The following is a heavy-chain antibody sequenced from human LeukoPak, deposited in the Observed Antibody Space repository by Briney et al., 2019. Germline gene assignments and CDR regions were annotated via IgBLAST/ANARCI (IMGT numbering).Heavy chain of an antibody. CDR1: GFIFRSYS. D-gene: IGHD4-17*01. J-gene: IGHJ4*01. Sequence: GGSLRLSCAASGFIFRSYSMNWVRQAPGKGLEWVAFISTSSDTISYSDSVKGRFTISRDNAKNSLYLHMSSLRAEDTAVYYCAKDFGDFFPPLFDSWGHGTLVTVSS. V-gene: IGHV3-48*01. CDR3: AKDFGDFFPPLFDS. CDR2: ISTSSDTI.